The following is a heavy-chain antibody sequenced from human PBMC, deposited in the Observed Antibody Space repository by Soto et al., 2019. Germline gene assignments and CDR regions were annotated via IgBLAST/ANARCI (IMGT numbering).Heavy chain of an antibody. D-gene: IGHD1-26*01. Sequence: QVQLVESGGGMVQPGRSLRLSCAASGFTFSSYGMHWVRQAPGKRLEWVAIISVDGSTTHYVDSVKGRFTVSRDNSKNTQYVELNSLRPEDTAVYYCAKSQEGGGNDFKVDHWGRGPLVTVS. CDR1: GFTFSSYG. CDR2: ISVDGSTT. CDR3: AKSQEGGGNDFKVDH. V-gene: IGHV3-30*18. J-gene: IGHJ4*02.